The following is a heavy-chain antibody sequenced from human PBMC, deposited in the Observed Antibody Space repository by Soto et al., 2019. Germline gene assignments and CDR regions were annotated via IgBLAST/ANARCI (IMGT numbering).Heavy chain of an antibody. CDR2: ISGSGGST. CDR1: GFTFSSYA. Sequence: GGSLRLSCAASGFTFSSYAMSWVRQAPGKGLEWVSAISGSGGSTYYADSVKGRFTISRDNSKNTLYLQMNSLRAEDTAVYYCAKEVCQTTVYYYYYGMDLWGQGTTVTVSS. V-gene: IGHV3-23*01. J-gene: IGHJ6*02. CDR3: AKEVCQTTVYYYYYGMDL.